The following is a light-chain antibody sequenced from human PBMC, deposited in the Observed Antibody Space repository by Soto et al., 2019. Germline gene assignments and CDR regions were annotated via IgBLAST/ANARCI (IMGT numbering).Light chain of an antibody. V-gene: IGKV3-15*01. CDR2: GAS. CDR3: QQYNNWPPGT. CDR1: QSVSSN. Sequence: EIVMTQSPATLSVSPGERATLSCRASQSVSSNLAWYQQKPGQAPRLLIYGASTRATVIPARFSGSRSGTVFTITISSLQFEDFAVYYCQQYNNWPPGTFGQGTKVEIK. J-gene: IGKJ1*01.